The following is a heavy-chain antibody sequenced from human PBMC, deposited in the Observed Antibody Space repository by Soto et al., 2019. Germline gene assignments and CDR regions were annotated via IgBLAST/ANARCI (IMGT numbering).Heavy chain of an antibody. D-gene: IGHD5-12*01. Sequence: ASVKVSCKASGYTFTSYGISWVRQAPGQGLEWMGWISAYNGNTNYAQKLQGRVTMTTDTSTSNAYMELRSLRSDDTAVYYCAIEYSGYDFGLANAFDIWGQGTMVTVSS. V-gene: IGHV1-18*01. CDR2: ISAYNGNT. CDR1: GYTFTSYG. J-gene: IGHJ3*02. CDR3: AIEYSGYDFGLANAFDI.